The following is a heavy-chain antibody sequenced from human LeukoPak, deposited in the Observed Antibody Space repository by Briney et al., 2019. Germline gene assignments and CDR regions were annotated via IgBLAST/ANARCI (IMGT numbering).Heavy chain of an antibody. D-gene: IGHD3-3*01. Sequence: PGGSLRLSCAASGFTFSSYWMHWVRQAPGKGLVWVSRINSDGSSTSYADSVKGRFTISRDNAKSTLYLQMNSLRAEDTAVYYCAIGYYDFWSGLDYWGQGTLVTVSS. J-gene: IGHJ4*02. CDR1: GFTFSSYW. CDR2: INSDGSST. V-gene: IGHV3-74*01. CDR3: AIGYYDFWSGLDY.